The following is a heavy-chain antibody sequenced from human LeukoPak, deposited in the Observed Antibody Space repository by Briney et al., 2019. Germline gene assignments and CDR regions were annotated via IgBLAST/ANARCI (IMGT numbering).Heavy chain of an antibody. J-gene: IGHJ5*02. V-gene: IGHV3-7*01. CDR2: IKKDGSEK. Sequence: GGSLRLSCAASGFTFSNYWMSWVRQAPGKWLEWVANIKKDGSEKKYVDSVKGRFTISRDNAENSVHLQMNSLRVEDTAVYYCVREGGSGWYSGWFDPWGQGTLVTVSS. D-gene: IGHD6-19*01. CDR3: VREGGSGWYSGWFDP. CDR1: GFTFSNYW.